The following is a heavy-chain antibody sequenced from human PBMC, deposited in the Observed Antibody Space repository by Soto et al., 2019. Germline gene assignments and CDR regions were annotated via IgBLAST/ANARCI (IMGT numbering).Heavy chain of an antibody. V-gene: IGHV3-23*01. J-gene: IGHJ3*02. CDR1: GFTFSSYA. CDR2: ISGSGGST. D-gene: IGHD7-27*01. CDR3: AKDYRHLTTGDQEYRCAFDI. Sequence: GGSLRLSCAASGFTFSSYAMSWVRQAPGKGLEWVSAISGSGGSTYYADSVKGRFTISRDNSKNTLYLQMNSLRAEDTAVYYCAKDYRHLTTGDQEYRCAFDIWGQGTMVTVSS.